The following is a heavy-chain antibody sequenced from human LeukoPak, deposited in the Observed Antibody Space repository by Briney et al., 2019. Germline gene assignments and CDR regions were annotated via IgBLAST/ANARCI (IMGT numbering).Heavy chain of an antibody. CDR3: AKDSLMVRGVRDY. CDR1: GFTFSSYA. Sequence: GGALRLSSAASGFTFSSYAMCWVRDGPRTGQEWVSASSGTGGSTYYADPLMGRFTISTDNSKNTLYLQMNSLRAEDTAVYYCAKDSLMVRGVRDYWGQGTLVTVSS. V-gene: IGHV3-23*01. J-gene: IGHJ4*02. CDR2: SSGTGGST. D-gene: IGHD3-10*01.